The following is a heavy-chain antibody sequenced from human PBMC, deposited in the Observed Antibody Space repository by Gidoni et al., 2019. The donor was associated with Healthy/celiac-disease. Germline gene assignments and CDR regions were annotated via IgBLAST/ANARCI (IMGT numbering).Heavy chain of an antibody. Sequence: EVQLVESGGGLVQPGGSLKLSCAASGFTFSGSAMHWVRQASGKGLEWVGRIRSKANSYATAYAASVKGRFTISRDDSKNTAYLQMNSLKTEETAVYYCTSNWELLFPYWGQGTLVTVSS. CDR2: IRSKANSYAT. CDR3: TSNWELLFPY. CDR1: GFTFSGSA. V-gene: IGHV3-73*01. D-gene: IGHD1-26*01. J-gene: IGHJ4*02.